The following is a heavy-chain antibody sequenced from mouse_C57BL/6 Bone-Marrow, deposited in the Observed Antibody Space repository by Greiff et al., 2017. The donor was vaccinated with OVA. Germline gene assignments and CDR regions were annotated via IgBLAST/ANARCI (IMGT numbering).Heavy chain of an antibody. CDR2: INPGSGGT. J-gene: IGHJ4*01. Sequence: QVQLKQSGAELVRPGTSVKVSCKASGYAFTNYLIEWVKQRPGQGLEWIGVINPGSGGTNYNEKFKGKATLTADKSSSTAYMQLSSLTSEDSAVYCCARRDYYGSSYAMDYWGQGTSVTVSS. CDR1: GYAFTNYL. D-gene: IGHD1-1*01. CDR3: ARRDYYGSSYAMDY. V-gene: IGHV1-54*01.